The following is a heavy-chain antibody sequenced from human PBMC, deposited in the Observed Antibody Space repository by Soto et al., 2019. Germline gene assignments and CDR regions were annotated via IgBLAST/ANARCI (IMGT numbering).Heavy chain of an antibody. Sequence: TGGSLRLSCAASGFTFRSHGMHWIRQAPGKGLEWVSLISYDGSDRSYADSVKGRFTISRDNSKNMLYLQMNSLGAEDTAVYYCAKDFGINWYYFDCWGQGTLVTVSS. J-gene: IGHJ4*02. CDR2: ISYDGSDR. V-gene: IGHV3-30*18. CDR3: AKDFGINWYYFDC. D-gene: IGHD1-1*01. CDR1: GFTFRSHG.